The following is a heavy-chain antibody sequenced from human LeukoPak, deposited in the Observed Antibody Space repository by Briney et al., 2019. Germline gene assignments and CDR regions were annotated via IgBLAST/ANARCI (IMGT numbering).Heavy chain of an antibody. V-gene: IGHV4-34*08. CDR2: ITYRRSA. CDR1: GFTFSNYA. D-gene: IGHD2-21*01. CDR3: AAYGGDWNFDS. J-gene: IGHJ4*02. Sequence: PGGSLRLSCAASGFTFSNYAMSWVRQPPGKGLQWLGEITYRRSADYNPSLKSRLTISIDVPQRQISLQLRSVTAADTAVYYCAAYGGDWNFDSWGQGTLVTVSS.